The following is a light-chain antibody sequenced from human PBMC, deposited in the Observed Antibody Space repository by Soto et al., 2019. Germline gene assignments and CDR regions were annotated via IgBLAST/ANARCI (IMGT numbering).Light chain of an antibody. V-gene: IGKV1-27*01. CDR3: QKYDSAPLT. CDR2: AAS. CDR1: QGISKF. Sequence: DIQMTQFPSSLSASVGDRVTITCRASQGISKFLAWFQQKPGQVPKVLIYAASTLQSGVPSWFSGSGSGTDFTLIISSLQPEDVATYYCQKYDSAPLTFGEGTRLEI. J-gene: IGKJ5*01.